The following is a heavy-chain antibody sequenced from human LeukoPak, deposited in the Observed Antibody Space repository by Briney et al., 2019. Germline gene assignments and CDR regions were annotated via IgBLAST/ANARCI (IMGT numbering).Heavy chain of an antibody. D-gene: IGHD1-7*01. Sequence: ASVKVSCKASGYTFTSYAMNWVRQAPGQGLEWMGWINTNTGNPTYAQGFTGRFVFSLDTSVSTAYLQISSLKAEDTAVYYCAREGGLYNWNYQWFDPWGQGTLVTVSS. CDR2: INTNTGNP. J-gene: IGHJ5*02. CDR1: GYTFTSYA. V-gene: IGHV7-4-1*02. CDR3: AREGGLYNWNYQWFDP.